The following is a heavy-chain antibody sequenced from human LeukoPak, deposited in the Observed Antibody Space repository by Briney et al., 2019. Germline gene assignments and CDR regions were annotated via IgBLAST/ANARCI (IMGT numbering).Heavy chain of an antibody. CDR3: VRAVEYYYDSSGYAVDY. V-gene: IGHV3-21*01. CDR1: GFTFARYS. D-gene: IGHD3-22*01. J-gene: IGHJ4*02. Sequence: GGSLRLSCAASGFTFARYSMNWVRQAPGKGLEWVSSISSSSSNIYYADSVTGRFTISRDNAKNSLYLQKNSLRAEDTAVYYCVRAVEYYYDSSGYAVDYWGQGTLVTVSS. CDR2: ISSSSSNI.